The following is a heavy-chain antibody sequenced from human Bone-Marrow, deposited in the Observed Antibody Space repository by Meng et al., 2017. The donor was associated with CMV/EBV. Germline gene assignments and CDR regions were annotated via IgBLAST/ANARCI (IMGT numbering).Heavy chain of an antibody. J-gene: IGHJ6*02. V-gene: IGHV3-30*04. CDR3: ASSDRGSGVRYGMDV. D-gene: IGHD2-15*01. CDR2: ISYDGSNK. Sequence: GESLKISCAASGFTFSSYAMHWVRQAPGKGLEWVAVISYDGSNKYYADSVKGRFTISRDNSKNTLYLQMNSLRAEDTAVYYCASSDRGSGVRYGMDVWGQGTTATVSS. CDR1: GFTFSSYA.